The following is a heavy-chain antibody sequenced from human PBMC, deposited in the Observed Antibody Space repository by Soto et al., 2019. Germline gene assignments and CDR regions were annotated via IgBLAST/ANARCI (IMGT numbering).Heavy chain of an antibody. V-gene: IGHV3-23*01. CDR1: GFTFTSYA. CDR2: VSGSGGST. CDR3: AKGSLGNSNLRYFDWVEH. J-gene: IGHJ5*02. Sequence: HPGGSLRLSCAASGFTFTSYAMHWVRQAPGSGLEWVSTVSGSGGSTYYADSVKGRFTISRDNSKNTLYLRISSLRAEDTALYYCAKGSLGNSNLRYFDWVEHWGQGTLVTVSS. D-gene: IGHD3-9*01.